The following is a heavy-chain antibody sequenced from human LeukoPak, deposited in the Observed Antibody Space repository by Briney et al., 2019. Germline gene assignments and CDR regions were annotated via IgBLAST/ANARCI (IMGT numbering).Heavy chain of an antibody. CDR3: ARGTRITIFGVVIINRYYFDY. D-gene: IGHD3-3*01. CDR2: INPNSGGT. J-gene: IGHJ4*02. V-gene: IGHV1-2*06. Sequence: ASVKVSCKASGGTFSSYAISWVRQAPGQGLEWMGRINPNSGGTNYAQKFQGRVTMTRDTSISTAYMELSRLRSDDTAVYYCARGTRITIFGVVIINRYYFDYWGQGTLVTVSS. CDR1: GGTFSSYA.